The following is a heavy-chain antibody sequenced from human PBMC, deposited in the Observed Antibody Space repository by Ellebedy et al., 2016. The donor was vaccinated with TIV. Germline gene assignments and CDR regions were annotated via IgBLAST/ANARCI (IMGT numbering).Heavy chain of an antibody. CDR1: GFTFDDYA. Sequence: SLKISCAASGFTFDDYAMHWVRQTPGKGLEWVSGISSNSVYIAYGDSVKGRFTISRDNAKNTVFLQMNSLRADDTAVYYCARDPRPYLRYGHFDCWGQGTLVTVSS. CDR3: ARDPRPYLRYGHFDC. J-gene: IGHJ4*02. V-gene: IGHV3-9*01. D-gene: IGHD3-9*01. CDR2: ISSNSVYI.